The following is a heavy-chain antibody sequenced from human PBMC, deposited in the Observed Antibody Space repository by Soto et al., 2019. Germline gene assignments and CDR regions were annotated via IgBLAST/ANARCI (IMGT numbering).Heavy chain of an antibody. Sequence: SETLSLTCTVSGGSISSYYWSWIRQPPGKGLEWIGYIYYSGSTNYSPSLKSRVTISVDTSKNQFSLKLSSVTAADTAVYYCAGSQIAVAGLEYFQHWGQGTLVTVSS. J-gene: IGHJ1*01. CDR1: GGSISSYY. D-gene: IGHD6-19*01. CDR2: IYYSGST. V-gene: IGHV4-59*01. CDR3: AGSQIAVAGLEYFQH.